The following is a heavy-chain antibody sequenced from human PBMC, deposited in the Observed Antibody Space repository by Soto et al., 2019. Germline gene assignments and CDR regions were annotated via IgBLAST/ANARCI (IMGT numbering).Heavy chain of an antibody. J-gene: IGHJ6*02. Sequence: QVQLVESGGGVVQPGRSLRLSCAASGFTFRNYIMHWVRQAPGKGLEWVAFISYGGINEYYADSVKGRFTISRDNPNNTLYLQMNSLRTEDTAVYYCARDPGGDYDYYSMDVWGQGTTVTVSS. CDR2: ISYGGINE. V-gene: IGHV3-30*03. CDR1: GFTFRNYI. CDR3: ARDPGGDYDYYSMDV.